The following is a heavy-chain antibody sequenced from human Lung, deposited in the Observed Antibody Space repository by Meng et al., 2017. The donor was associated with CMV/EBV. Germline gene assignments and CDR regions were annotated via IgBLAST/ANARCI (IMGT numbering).Heavy chain of an antibody. J-gene: IGHJ1*01. CDR3: LRRSGGSV. Sequence: LLDPSGAAPLTPAYSASSIIICNWLAWVRQTAWNGLDWNWQIPHISITSYNPSLKSRVSMSIHKSKYQYSLKLTSVTTPVTAMYHCLRRSGGSVWGQGTLFTVSS. CDR2: IPHISIT. D-gene: IGHD3-10*01. V-gene: IGHV4-4*02. CDR1: ASSIIICNW.